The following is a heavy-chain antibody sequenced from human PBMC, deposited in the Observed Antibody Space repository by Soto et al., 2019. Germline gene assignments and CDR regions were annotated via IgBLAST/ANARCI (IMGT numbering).Heavy chain of an antibody. J-gene: IGHJ4*02. CDR3: ARDSGVVITSLDY. D-gene: IGHD3-22*01. CDR2: IWYDGSNK. CDR1: GFTFSSYG. Sequence: QVQLVESGGGVVQPGRSPRLSCAASGFTFSSYGMHWVRQAPGKGLEWVAVIWYDGSNKYYADSVKGRFTISRDNSKNTLYLQMNSLRAEDTAVYYCARDSGVVITSLDYWGQGTLVTVSS. V-gene: IGHV3-33*01.